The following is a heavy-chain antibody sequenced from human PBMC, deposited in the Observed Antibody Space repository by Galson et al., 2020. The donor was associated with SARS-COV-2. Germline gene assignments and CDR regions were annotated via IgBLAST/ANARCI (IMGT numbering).Heavy chain of an antibody. D-gene: IGHD6-19*01. Sequence: GESLKISCAASGFTFNSHAMHWVRQAPGKGLEWVSQIFYDGSDKYYVASVKGRFTISRDESENTVYLQMNNLRAEDTAVYYCARDGQLSSGWAFDYWGQGALVTVSS. V-gene: IGHV3-33*01. J-gene: IGHJ4*02. CDR1: GFTFNSHA. CDR3: ARDGQLSSGWAFDY. CDR2: IFYDGSDK.